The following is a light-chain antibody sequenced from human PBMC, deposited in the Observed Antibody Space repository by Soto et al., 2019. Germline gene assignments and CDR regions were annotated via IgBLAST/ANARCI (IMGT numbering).Light chain of an antibody. Sequence: DVQVTQSPSSLSASVGDRVTITCRASQNINNYLNWYQQKPGKAPKLLISVESNLQSGVPSRFSSRGSGTEFTLTISSLQPEDFATYYCQQSYTTPLTFGGGTKVEI. J-gene: IGKJ4*01. CDR3: QQSYTTPLT. CDR2: VES. CDR1: QNINNY. V-gene: IGKV1-39*01.